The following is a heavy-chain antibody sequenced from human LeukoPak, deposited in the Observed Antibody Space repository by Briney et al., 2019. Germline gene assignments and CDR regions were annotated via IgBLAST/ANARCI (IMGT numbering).Heavy chain of an antibody. D-gene: IGHD3-9*01. CDR2: ISGSAGST. CDR3: AKGSAILTGYYDY. V-gene: IGHV3-23*01. J-gene: IGHJ4*02. Sequence: GGSLRLSCAASGFTFSNFAMSWVRQAPGKGLEWVSAISGSAGSTYYADSVKGRFTISRDNSKNTLYLQMNSLRAEDTAVYYCAKGSAILTGYYDYWGQGTLVTVSS. CDR1: GFTFSNFA.